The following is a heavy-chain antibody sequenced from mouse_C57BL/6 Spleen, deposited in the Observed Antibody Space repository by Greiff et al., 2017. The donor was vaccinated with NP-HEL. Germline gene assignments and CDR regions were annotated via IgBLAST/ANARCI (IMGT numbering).Heavy chain of an antibody. CDR3: ATYSNFAY. CDR1: GYTFTSYW. Sequence: QVQLQQPGAELVKPGASVKVSCKASGYTFTSYWMHWVKQRPGQGLEWIGRIHPSDSDTNYNQKFKGKATFTVDKSSSTAYMQLSSLTSEGAAVYYCATYSNFAYWGQGTLVTVSA. J-gene: IGHJ3*01. CDR2: IHPSDSDT. D-gene: IGHD2-5*01. V-gene: IGHV1-74*01.